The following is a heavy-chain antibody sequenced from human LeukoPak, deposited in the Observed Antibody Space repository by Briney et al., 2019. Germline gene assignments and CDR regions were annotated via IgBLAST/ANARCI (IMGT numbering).Heavy chain of an antibody. CDR2: IFPGHSQT. J-gene: IGHJ3*02. CDR3: ARHGTPAAAGSAFDI. CDR1: GYRFTDYW. V-gene: IGHV5-51*01. Sequence: PGESLKISCKGSGYRFTDYWIGWVRQMPGKGLEWMGIIFPGHSQTKYSPSFQGQVTISADKSVSTAYLQWSSLRAPDTAMYYCARHGTPAAAGSAFDIWGQGTMVIVSS. D-gene: IGHD6-13*01.